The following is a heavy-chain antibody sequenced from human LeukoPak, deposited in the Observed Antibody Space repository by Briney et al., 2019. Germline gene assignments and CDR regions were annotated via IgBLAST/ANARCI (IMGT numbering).Heavy chain of an antibody. CDR2: IYTSGST. J-gene: IGHJ4*02. V-gene: IGHV4-4*07. D-gene: IGHD2-15*01. Sequence: PSETLSLTCTVSGDSISSYCWSWIRQPAGKGVEWIGRIYTSGSTNYNPSLKSRVTMSVDTSKNQFSLKLSSVTAADTAVYYCARGYCSGGNCYYFDYWGQGTLVTVSS. CDR3: ARGYCSGGNCYYFDY. CDR1: GDSISSYC.